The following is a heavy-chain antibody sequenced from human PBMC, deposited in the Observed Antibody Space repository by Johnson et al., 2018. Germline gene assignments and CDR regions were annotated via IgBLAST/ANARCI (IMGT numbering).Heavy chain of an antibody. J-gene: IGHJ3*02. CDR2: IYYSWST. V-gene: IGHV4-59*01. CDR3: ARGTYYYDRSGYYSRDAFDI. Sequence: QVQLQESGPGLVKPSVTLSLTCTVSGGSISSYYWSWIRQPPGKGLEWIGYIYYSWSTNYNPSLKSRVTISVDTSKNQFSLKLSSVTAADTAVYYGARGTYYYDRSGYYSRDAFDIWGQGTMVTVSS. D-gene: IGHD3-22*01. CDR1: GGSISSYY.